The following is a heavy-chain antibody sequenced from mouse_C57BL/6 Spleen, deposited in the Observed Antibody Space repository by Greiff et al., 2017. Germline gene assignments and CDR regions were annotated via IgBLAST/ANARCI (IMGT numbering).Heavy chain of an antibody. CDR2: IYPRSGNT. CDR3: ARWKGSTMVTTEGGFDY. Sequence: VQLQQSGAELARPGASVKLSCKASGYTFTSYGISWVKQRPGQGLEWIGEIYPRSGNTYYNEKFKGKATLTADKSSSTAYMELRSLTSEDSAVYFCARWKGSTMVTTEGGFDYWGQGTTLTVSS. V-gene: IGHV1-81*01. D-gene: IGHD2-2*01. J-gene: IGHJ2*01. CDR1: GYTFTSYG.